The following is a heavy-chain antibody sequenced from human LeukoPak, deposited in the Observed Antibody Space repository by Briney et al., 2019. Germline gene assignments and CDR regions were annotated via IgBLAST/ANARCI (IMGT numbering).Heavy chain of an antibody. Sequence: GGSLRLSCAASGFTFSSYAMSWVRQAPGKGLEWVSAISGSGGSTYCADSVKGRFTISRDNSKNTLYLQMNSLRAEDTAVYYCAKSASLGYCSGGSCYFDYWGQGTLVTVSS. V-gene: IGHV3-23*01. CDR1: GFTFSSYA. J-gene: IGHJ4*02. CDR2: ISGSGGST. CDR3: AKSASLGYCSGGSCYFDY. D-gene: IGHD2-15*01.